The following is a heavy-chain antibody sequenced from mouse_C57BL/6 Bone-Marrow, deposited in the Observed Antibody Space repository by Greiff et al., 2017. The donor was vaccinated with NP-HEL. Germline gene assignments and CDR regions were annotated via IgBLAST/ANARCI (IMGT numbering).Heavy chain of an antibody. CDR1: GYTFTSYT. D-gene: IGHD1-1*01. J-gene: IGHJ3*01. Sequence: QVQLQQSGAELARPGASVKMSCKASGYTFTSYTMHWGKQRTGQGLEWIGYINPSSGYTKYNQKCKDKATFATDKSSSTAYMQQSRLTSEDSAVYYCARAYGSSYGNWFAYWGQGTLVTVSA. V-gene: IGHV1-4*01. CDR2: INPSSGYT. CDR3: ARAYGSSYGNWFAY.